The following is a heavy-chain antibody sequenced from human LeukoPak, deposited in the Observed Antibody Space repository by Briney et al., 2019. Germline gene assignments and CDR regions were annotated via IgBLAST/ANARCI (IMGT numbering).Heavy chain of an antibody. CDR2: ISGSSSYI. CDR1: GFTFSSYS. V-gene: IGHV3-21*01. D-gene: IGHD2-15*01. J-gene: IGHJ4*02. CDR3: ARVGIGAARHGYDY. Sequence: GGSLRLSRAASGFTFSSYSMNWVRQAPGKGLEWVSSISGSSSYIKYADSVKGRFTISGDNAKNSLYLQMNSLRAEDTAMYYCARVGIGAARHGYDYWGQGTLVTVSS.